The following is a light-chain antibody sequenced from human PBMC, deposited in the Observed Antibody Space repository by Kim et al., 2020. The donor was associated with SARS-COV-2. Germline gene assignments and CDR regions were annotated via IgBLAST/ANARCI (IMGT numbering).Light chain of an antibody. CDR3: CSYAGSVYV. CDR1: SSDVGSYNL. CDR2: EVS. J-gene: IGLJ1*01. Sequence: QSALTQPASVSGSPGQSTTISCTGTSSDVGSYNLVSWYQQHPGKAPKLMIYEVSKRPSGVSNRFSGSKSGNTASLTISGLQAEDEADYYCCSYAGSVYVFGTGTKVTVL. V-gene: IGLV2-23*02.